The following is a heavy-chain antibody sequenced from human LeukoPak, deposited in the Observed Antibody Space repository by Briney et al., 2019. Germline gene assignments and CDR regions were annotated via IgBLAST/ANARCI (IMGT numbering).Heavy chain of an antibody. Sequence: ASVKVSCKASGGTFSSYAISWVRQAPGQGLEWMGGIIPIFGTANYAQKFQGRVTITADESTSTAYMELSSLRSEDTAVYYCARGVYGEYPPFDYWGQGTLVTVSS. V-gene: IGHV1-69*01. D-gene: IGHD4-17*01. CDR2: IIPIFGTA. CDR1: GGTFSSYA. J-gene: IGHJ4*02. CDR3: ARGVYGEYPPFDY.